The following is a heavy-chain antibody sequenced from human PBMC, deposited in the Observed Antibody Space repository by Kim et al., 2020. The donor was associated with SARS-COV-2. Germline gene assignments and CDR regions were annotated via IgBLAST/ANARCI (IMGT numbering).Heavy chain of an antibody. CDR3: AREIVASGGFDP. CDR2: IYYSGST. Sequence: SETLSLTCTVSGGSISSGGYYWSWIRQHPGKGLEWIGYIYYSGSTYYNPSLKSRVTISVDTSKNQFSLKLSSVTAADMAVYYCAREIVASGGFDPWGQGTLVTVSS. CDR1: GGSISSGGYY. J-gene: IGHJ5*02. D-gene: IGHD5-12*01. V-gene: IGHV4-31*03.